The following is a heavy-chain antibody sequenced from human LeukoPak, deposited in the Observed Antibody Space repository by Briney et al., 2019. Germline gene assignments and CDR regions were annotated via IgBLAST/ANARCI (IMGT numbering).Heavy chain of an antibody. CDR1: GGSISSYY. J-gene: IGHJ5*02. Sequence: SETLSLTCTVSGGSISSYYWSWIRQPPGKGLEWIGYIYYSGSTNYNPSLKSRVTISVDTSKNQFSLKLSSVTAADTAVYYCARGLPHYDILTGYYHNWFDPWGQGTLVTVSS. CDR2: IYYSGST. D-gene: IGHD3-9*01. V-gene: IGHV4-59*01. CDR3: ARGLPHYDILTGYYHNWFDP.